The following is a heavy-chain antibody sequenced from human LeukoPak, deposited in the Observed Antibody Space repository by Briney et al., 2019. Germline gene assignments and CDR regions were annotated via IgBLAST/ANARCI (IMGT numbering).Heavy chain of an antibody. V-gene: IGHV4-59*01. CDR2: IYHIGSN. CDR1: GGSISSYY. D-gene: IGHD6-19*01. CDR3: ALPISVAGSSWFDP. Sequence: WETLSLTCTVSGGSISSYYWSWIRQPPGKGLEWIGYIYHIGSNNYNPSLNSRVTISEDTSKKQYSLMLSSVTAADTAVYYCALPISVAGSSWFDPWGQGTLVT. J-gene: IGHJ5*02.